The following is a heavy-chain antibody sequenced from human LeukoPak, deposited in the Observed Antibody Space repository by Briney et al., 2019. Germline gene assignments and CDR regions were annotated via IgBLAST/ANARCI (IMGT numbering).Heavy chain of an antibody. J-gene: IGHJ5*01. V-gene: IGHV3-48*02. Sequence: GGSLRLSCSASGFTFSTYNMNWVRQAPGKGLDWVSFIGTSSGAIYYADSVKGRFTISRDNAKKSLFLQMNSLRDEDSAVYYCARNLDSWGQGTLVAVSS. CDR1: GFTFSTYN. CDR2: IGTSSGAI. CDR3: ARNLDS.